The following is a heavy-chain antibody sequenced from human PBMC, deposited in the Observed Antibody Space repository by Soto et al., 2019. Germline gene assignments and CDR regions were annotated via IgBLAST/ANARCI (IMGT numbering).Heavy chain of an antibody. CDR2: IFDSGTT. D-gene: IGHD7-27*01. J-gene: IGHJ4*02. CDR3: ARGPSGDKVHY. Sequence: FQTKSDTCSVVGGCSTSEYSCCSRNRQPPGEGLEWIGHIFDSGTTYTNPSLRSQVAISLDTSKNHFSLTLSSVTAADTAVYYCARGPSGDKVHYWGQGALVTVSS. V-gene: IGHV4-30-4*01. CDR1: GGCSTSEYSC.